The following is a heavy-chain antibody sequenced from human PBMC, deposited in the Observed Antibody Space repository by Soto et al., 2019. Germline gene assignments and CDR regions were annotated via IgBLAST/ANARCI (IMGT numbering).Heavy chain of an antibody. V-gene: IGHV2-5*02. J-gene: IGHJ4*02. CDR1: GFSLSSSGVG. Sequence: QITLKESGPTVVKPTQTLTLTCTFSGFSLSSSGVGVGWIRQAPAKALEWLALIYWDDDKRYNPSLKNRLTITKDTSRNQVVLTMTSMDPVDKATYYCARGHGLARSTYFDYWGQGTLVTVS. CDR2: IYWDDDK. D-gene: IGHD3-10*01. CDR3: ARGHGLARSTYFDY.